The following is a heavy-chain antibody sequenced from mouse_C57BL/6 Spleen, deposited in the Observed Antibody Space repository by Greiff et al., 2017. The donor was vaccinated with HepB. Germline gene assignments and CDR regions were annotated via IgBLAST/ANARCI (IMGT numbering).Heavy chain of an antibody. CDR1: GFTFSDYG. Sequence: VQRVASGGGLVKPGGFLKLSCAASGFTFSDYGMHLVRQAPETGLGWVAYISSGSSTIYYADTVMGLFPISRDNAKNTLFLRMNSLRSEETARYYWARRGDGNGGGYYAIDYWGQGTSVTVSS. D-gene: IGHD2-1*01. CDR2: ISSGSSTI. CDR3: ARRGDGNGGGYYAIDY. J-gene: IGHJ4*01. V-gene: IGHV5-17*01.